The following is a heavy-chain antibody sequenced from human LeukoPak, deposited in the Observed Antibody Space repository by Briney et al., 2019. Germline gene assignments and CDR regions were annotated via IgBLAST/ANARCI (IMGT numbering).Heavy chain of an antibody. D-gene: IGHD6-13*01. CDR2: ISGSGGST. V-gene: IGHV3-23*01. Sequence: GGSLRLSCAASGFTFSRYAMSWVRQAPGKGLEWVSAISGSGGSTYYADSVKGRFTISRDNSKNTLYLQMNSLRAEDTAVYYCARLYSSSWYGDYWGQGTLVTVSS. CDR1: GFTFSRYA. J-gene: IGHJ4*02. CDR3: ARLYSSSWYGDY.